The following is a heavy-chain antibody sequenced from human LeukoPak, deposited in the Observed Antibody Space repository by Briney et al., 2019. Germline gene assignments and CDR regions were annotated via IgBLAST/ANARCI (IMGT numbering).Heavy chain of an antibody. CDR2: ISYDGSNK. Sequence: PGGSLRLSCAASGFTFSSYGMHWVRQAPGKGLEWVAVISYDGSNKYYADSVKGRFTISRDNSKNTLYLQMNSLRAEDTAVYYCAKDYRRDIVVVVAATPHYWGQGTLVTVSS. V-gene: IGHV3-30*18. CDR1: GFTFSSYG. J-gene: IGHJ4*02. CDR3: AKDYRRDIVVVVAATPHY. D-gene: IGHD2-15*01.